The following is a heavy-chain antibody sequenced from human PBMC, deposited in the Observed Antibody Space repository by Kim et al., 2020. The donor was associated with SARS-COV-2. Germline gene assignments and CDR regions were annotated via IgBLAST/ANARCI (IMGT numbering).Heavy chain of an antibody. Sequence: GGSLRLSCAASGFTFSSYEMNWVRQAPGKGLEWVSYISSSGSTIYYADSVKGRFTISRDNAKNSLYLQMNSLRAEDTAVYYCASLTDIAAAHYWGQGTLVTVSS. CDR1: GFTFSSYE. D-gene: IGHD6-13*01. J-gene: IGHJ4*02. V-gene: IGHV3-48*03. CDR2: ISSSGSTI. CDR3: ASLTDIAAAHY.